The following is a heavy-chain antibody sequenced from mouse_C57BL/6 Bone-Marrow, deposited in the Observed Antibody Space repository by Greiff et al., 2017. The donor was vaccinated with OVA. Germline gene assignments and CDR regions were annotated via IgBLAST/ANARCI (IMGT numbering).Heavy chain of an antibody. J-gene: IGHJ3*01. CDR3: TTLIYVGYPWFAY. CDR2: IDPENGDT. CDR1: GFNITDDY. D-gene: IGHD2-3*01. V-gene: IGHV14-4*01. Sequence: EVQLQPSGAELVRPGASVKLSCTASGFNITDDYMHWVKQRPEQGLEWIGWIDPENGDTEYASKFQGKATITADTSSNTAYLQLSSLTSEDTAVYYGTTLIYVGYPWFAYWGQGTLVTVSA.